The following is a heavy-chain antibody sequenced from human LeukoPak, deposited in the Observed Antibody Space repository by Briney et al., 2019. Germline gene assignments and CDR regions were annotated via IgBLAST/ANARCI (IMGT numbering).Heavy chain of an antibody. V-gene: IGHV4-38-2*01. CDR1: GYSISSGYY. D-gene: IGHD3-10*01. CDR3: ALVRGVIIVDY. CDR2: IYHSGST. J-gene: IGHJ4*02. Sequence: SETLSLTCAVSGYSISSGYYWGWIRQPPGKGLEWIGSIYHSGSTYYNPSLKSRVTISVDTSKNQFSLKLSSVTVADTAVYYCALVRGVIIVDYWGQGTLVTVSS.